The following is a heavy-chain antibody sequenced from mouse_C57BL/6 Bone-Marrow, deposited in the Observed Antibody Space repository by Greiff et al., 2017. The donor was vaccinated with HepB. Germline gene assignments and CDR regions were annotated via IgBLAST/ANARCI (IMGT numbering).Heavy chain of an antibody. CDR3: ARLLPDYFDY. Sequence: EVQLMESGGDLVKPGGSLKLSCAASGFTFSSYGMSWVRQTPDKRLEWVATISSGGSYTYYPDSVKGRFTISRDNAKNTLYLQMSSLKSEDTAMYYCARLLPDYFDYWGQGTTLTVSS. J-gene: IGHJ2*01. V-gene: IGHV5-6*01. CDR2: ISSGGSYT. CDR1: GFTFSSYG.